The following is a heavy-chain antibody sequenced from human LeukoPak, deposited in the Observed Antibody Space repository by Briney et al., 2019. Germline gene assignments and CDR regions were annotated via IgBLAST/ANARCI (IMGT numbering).Heavy chain of an antibody. CDR1: GFTFSGSP. CDR2: IRSKANSYAT. J-gene: IGHJ4*02. Sequence: GGSLRLSCAASGFTFSGSPMHWVRQASGKGLEWVGRIRSKANSYATAYAASVKGRFTISRDDSKNTLYLQMNSLRAEDTAVYYCARLLGKFRFGELIHRLPNAFDYWGQGTLVTVSS. D-gene: IGHD3-10*01. V-gene: IGHV3-73*01. CDR3: ARLLGKFRFGELIHRLPNAFDY.